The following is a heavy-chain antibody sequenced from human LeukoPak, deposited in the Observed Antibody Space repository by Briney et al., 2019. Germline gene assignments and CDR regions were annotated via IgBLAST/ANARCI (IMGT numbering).Heavy chain of an antibody. D-gene: IGHD4-17*01. J-gene: IGHJ4*02. CDR3: AKDKATVTTRAFDF. CDR2: ISGSGGST. CDR1: GFTVSSNY. V-gene: IGHV3-23*01. Sequence: GGSLRLSCAASGFTVSSNYMSWVRQAPGKGLEWVSGISGSGGSTYYADSVKGRFTISRDNSKNTLYLQMNSLRAEDTAVYYCAKDKATVTTRAFDFWGQGTLVTVSS.